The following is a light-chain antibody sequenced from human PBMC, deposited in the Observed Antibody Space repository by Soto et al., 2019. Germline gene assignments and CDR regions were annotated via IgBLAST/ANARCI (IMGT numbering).Light chain of an antibody. CDR3: VSYTPSSTLV. J-gene: IGLJ3*02. CDR1: SSDVGGYNY. CDR2: EVT. Sequence: QSALTQPASVSGSPGQSITISCTGTSSDVGGYNYVSWYQQHPGKAPKLIIYEVTNRPSGVFDRFSGSKSGSTASLTISGLQPEDEADYYCVSYTPSSTLVFGGGTKLTVL. V-gene: IGLV2-14*03.